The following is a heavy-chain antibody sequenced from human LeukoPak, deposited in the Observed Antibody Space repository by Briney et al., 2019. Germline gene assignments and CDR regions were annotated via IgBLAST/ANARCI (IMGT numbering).Heavy chain of an antibody. CDR2: INHSGST. J-gene: IGHJ6*03. CDR1: GGSFSGYY. D-gene: IGHD4-17*01. Sequence: PSETLSLTCTVYGGSFSGYYWSWIRQPPGKGLEWIGEINHSGSTNYNPSLKSRVTISVDTSKNQFSLKLSSVTAADTAVYYCARMTTVTRTTGYYYYYYMDVWGKGTTVTVSS. CDR3: ARMTTVTRTTGYYYYYYMDV. V-gene: IGHV4-34*01.